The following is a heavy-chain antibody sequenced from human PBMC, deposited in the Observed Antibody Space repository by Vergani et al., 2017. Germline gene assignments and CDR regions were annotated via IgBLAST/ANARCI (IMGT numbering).Heavy chain of an antibody. Sequence: VQLVESGGGVVQPGGSLRLSCAASGFTFSSYSMNWVRQAPGKGLEWVSSISSSSSYIYYADSVKGRFTISRDNAKNSLYLQMNSLRAEDTAVYYCARGRGWFDPWGQGTLVTVSS. V-gene: IGHV3-21*01. CDR1: GFTFSSYS. CDR3: ARGRGWFDP. CDR2: ISSSSSYI. J-gene: IGHJ5*02.